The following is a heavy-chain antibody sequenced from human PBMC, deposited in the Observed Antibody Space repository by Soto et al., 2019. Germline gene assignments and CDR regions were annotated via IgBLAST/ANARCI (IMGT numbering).Heavy chain of an antibody. D-gene: IGHD5-12*01. CDR3: AKMPDEMATILPPP. Sequence: GGSLRLSCAASGFTFSSYAMHWVRQAPGKGLEWVAVISYDGSNKYYADSVKGRFTISRDNSKNTLYLQMNSLRAEDTAVYYCAKMPDEMATILPPPWGQGTLVTVSS. V-gene: IGHV3-30-3*01. J-gene: IGHJ5*02. CDR1: GFTFSSYA. CDR2: ISYDGSNK.